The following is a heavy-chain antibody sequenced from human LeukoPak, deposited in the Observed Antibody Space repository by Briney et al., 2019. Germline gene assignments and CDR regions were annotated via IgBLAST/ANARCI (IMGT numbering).Heavy chain of an antibody. CDR2: ISEHNGNK. V-gene: IGHV1-18*01. CDR1: GYSFSTYG. CDR3: ARDRYGMATSPTDFAY. Sequence: GASVKVSCKASGYSFSTYGVIWVRQAPGQRPVWMVWISEHNGNKKYAEKVQDRVTMTTDTATSTAYMEVRRLRPADTAVYYCARDRYGMATSPTDFAYCGQGTLVTVSS. J-gene: IGHJ4*02. D-gene: IGHD5-24*01.